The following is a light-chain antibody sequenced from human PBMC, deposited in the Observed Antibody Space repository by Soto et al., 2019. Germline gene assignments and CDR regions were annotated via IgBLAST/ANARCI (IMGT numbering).Light chain of an antibody. Sequence: EIVMTQSPATLSVSPGERASLSCRASQSVGSNLAWYQQTAGQAPRLLIYGASTRPTGIPARFSGSGSGTEFTLTISSLQSEDFATYSCQQYTNWPYTFGQGTKLEIK. V-gene: IGKV3-15*01. CDR3: QQYTNWPYT. CDR1: QSVGSN. CDR2: GAS. J-gene: IGKJ2*01.